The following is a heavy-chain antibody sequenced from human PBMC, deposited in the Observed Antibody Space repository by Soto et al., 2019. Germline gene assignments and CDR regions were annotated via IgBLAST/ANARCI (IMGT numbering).Heavy chain of an antibody. CDR2: ISYDGSNK. J-gene: IGHJ6*02. CDR1: GFTLSSYG. D-gene: IGHD2-15*01. V-gene: IGHV3-30*18. Sequence: GGSLRLSCAASGFTLSSYGMHWVRQAPGKGLEWVAVISYDGSNKYYADSVKGRFTISRDNSKNTLYLQMNSLRAEDTAVYYCAKSRVVVVAPAPYYYGMDVWGQGTTVTVSS. CDR3: AKSRVVVVAPAPYYYGMDV.